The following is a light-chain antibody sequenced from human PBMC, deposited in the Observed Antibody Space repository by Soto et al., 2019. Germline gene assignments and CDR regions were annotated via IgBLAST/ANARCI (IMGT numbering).Light chain of an antibody. J-gene: IGKJ5*01. CDR1: QSLLHSNGYSY. CDR2: LGF. Sequence: DTVVTQSPLSLPVTPGEPASISCRSTQSLLHSNGYSYLDWYLQKPGQSQQLXIYLGFNRASGVPDRFSGSGSGTDFTLKISRVEAEDVGFYYCMQTLQTPITVGQGTRLEI. CDR3: MQTLQTPIT. V-gene: IGKV2-28*01.